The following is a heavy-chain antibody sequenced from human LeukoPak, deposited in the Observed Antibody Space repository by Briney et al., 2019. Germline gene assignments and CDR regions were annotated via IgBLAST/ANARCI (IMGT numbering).Heavy chain of an antibody. V-gene: IGHV4-59*01. CDR2: IYYSGNT. CDR1: GGSISSYY. CDR3: ARALGGPDAFDI. J-gene: IGHJ3*02. D-gene: IGHD3-10*01. Sequence: PSETLSLTCTVSGGSISSYYWSWIRQPPGKGLEWIGYIYYSGNTNYNPSLKSRVPISVDTPKNQFSLKLSSVTAADTAVYYCARALGGPDAFDIWGQGTMVTVSS.